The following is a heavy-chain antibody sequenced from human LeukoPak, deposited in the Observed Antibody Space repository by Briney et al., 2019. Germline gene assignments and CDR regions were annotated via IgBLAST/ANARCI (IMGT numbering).Heavy chain of an antibody. CDR1: GGTFSSYA. CDR3: AREGYSDYDLTY. J-gene: IGHJ4*02. D-gene: IGHD5-12*01. Sequence: WASVKVSCKASGGTFSSYAISWVRQAPGQGLEWMGWINPNSGGTNYAQKFQGRVTMTRDTSISTAYMELSRLRSDDTAVYYCAREGYSDYDLTYWGQGTLVTVSS. V-gene: IGHV1-2*02. CDR2: INPNSGGT.